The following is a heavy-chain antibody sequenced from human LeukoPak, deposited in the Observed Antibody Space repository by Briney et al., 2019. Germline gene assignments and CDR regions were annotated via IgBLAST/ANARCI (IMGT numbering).Heavy chain of an antibody. V-gene: IGHV3-30*18. CDR3: AKASGNYPLGNWLDP. J-gene: IGHJ5*02. Sequence: AGGSLRLSCAASGFTFSSYGMHWVRQAPGKGLEWVAVISYDGSEKYHADSMKGRFTISRDNSQNSLYLQMNSLRAEDTAVYYCAKASGNYPLGNWLDPWGQGTLVTVSS. CDR1: GFTFSSYG. CDR2: ISYDGSEK. D-gene: IGHD1-26*01.